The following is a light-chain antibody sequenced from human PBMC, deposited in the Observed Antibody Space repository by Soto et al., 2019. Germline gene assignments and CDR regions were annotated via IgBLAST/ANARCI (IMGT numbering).Light chain of an antibody. V-gene: IGKV3-20*01. CDR3: QQYGRSPWT. Sequence: THSIGTLSLCPRDRATLSCRASQSVTNNYLAWYQQKPSQAPRLLIFGASSRAAGIPDRFSGSGSGTDFTLAIGRLEPEDFAVYYCQQYGRSPWTFGQGTNV. CDR1: QSVTNNY. CDR2: GAS. J-gene: IGKJ1*01.